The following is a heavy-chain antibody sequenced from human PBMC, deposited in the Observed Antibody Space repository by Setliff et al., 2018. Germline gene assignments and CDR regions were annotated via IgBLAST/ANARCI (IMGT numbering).Heavy chain of an antibody. Sequence: LRLSCAASGFNFVAYSMNWVRQAPGKGLEWVSHISSGTGTIYYADSVKGRFTISRDNAKNPAYLQMNGLRADDTAVYYCATSGGYRISNWGQGTLVTVSS. J-gene: IGHJ4*02. CDR2: ISSGTGTI. D-gene: IGHD1-26*01. V-gene: IGHV3-48*01. CDR1: GFNFVAYS. CDR3: ATSGGYRISN.